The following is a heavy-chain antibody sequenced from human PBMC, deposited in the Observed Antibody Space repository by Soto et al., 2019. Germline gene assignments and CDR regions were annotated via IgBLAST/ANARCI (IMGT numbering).Heavy chain of an antibody. V-gene: IGHV1-8*02. D-gene: IGHD5-18*01. Sequence: QVQLVQSGAEVKKPGASVKVSCKASGYTFTNNDVSWVRQATGQGLEWMGWMNPGSGDTGYAQKFQGRVTMTRDISIVTAYLELNSLTSEDTAIYDCARMESFGSLNWFDPWGQGALVTVSS. CDR1: GYTFTNND. CDR3: ARMESFGSLNWFDP. J-gene: IGHJ5*02. CDR2: MNPGSGDT.